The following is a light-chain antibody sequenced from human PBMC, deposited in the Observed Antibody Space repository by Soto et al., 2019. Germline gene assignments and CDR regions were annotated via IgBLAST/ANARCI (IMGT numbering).Light chain of an antibody. Sequence: DIQMTQSPSSLSASVGDRVTITCRASQSIRSYLNWYQQKPGKAPKVLIYAASGLQTGVPSRFSGSGSGTDFTLSISSLQPEDFATYYCIQDYNYPLTFGGGTKVDIK. CDR1: QSIRSY. V-gene: IGKV1-39*01. J-gene: IGKJ4*01. CDR3: IQDYNYPLT. CDR2: AAS.